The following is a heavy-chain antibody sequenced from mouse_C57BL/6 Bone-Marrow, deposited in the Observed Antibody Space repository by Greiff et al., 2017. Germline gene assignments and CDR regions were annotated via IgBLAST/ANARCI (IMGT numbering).Heavy chain of an antibody. Sequence: QVQLQQSGPGLVQPSQSLSITCTVSGFSLTSYGVHWVRQSPGKGLEWLGVIWSGGSTAYNAAVITRLSISKDNSKSQVFFKINSLQADDTAIYYCARGVGLWLRREGKLVYAMDYWRQGTSGTVSS. CDR3: ARGVGLWLRREGKLVYAMDY. V-gene: IGHV2-2*01. CDR2: IWSGGST. D-gene: IGHD2-2*01. CDR1: GFSLTSYG. J-gene: IGHJ4*01.